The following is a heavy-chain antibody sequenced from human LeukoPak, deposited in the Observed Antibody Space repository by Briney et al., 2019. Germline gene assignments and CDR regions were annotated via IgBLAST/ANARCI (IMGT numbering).Heavy chain of an antibody. CDR2: IIPIFGTA. J-gene: IGHJ4*02. CDR3: ARDSGLLTPATIIRPLDY. Sequence: SVKVSCKASGGTFSSYAISWVRQAPGQGLEWMGGIIPIFGTANYAQKFQGRVTITADESTSTAYMELSSLRSEDTAVYYCARDSGLLTPATIIRPLDYWGQGTLVTVSP. V-gene: IGHV1-69*13. CDR1: GGTFSSYA. D-gene: IGHD5-24*01.